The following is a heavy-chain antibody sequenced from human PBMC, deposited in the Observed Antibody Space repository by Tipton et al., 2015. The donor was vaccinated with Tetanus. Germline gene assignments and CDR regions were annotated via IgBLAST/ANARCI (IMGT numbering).Heavy chain of an antibody. CDR3: ARIGWPQQNKPAFDI. Sequence: TLSLTCSVSGGSISSYYWTWIRQPPGRGLEWIGFVHNSGRTNYSPSLRSRVSLSVDTSKNQFSLNLSSVTAADTAVYYCARIGWPQQNKPAFDIWGQGTVVTVSS. V-gene: IGHV4-59*01. CDR2: VHNSGRT. CDR1: GGSISSYY. D-gene: IGHD6-19*01. J-gene: IGHJ3*02.